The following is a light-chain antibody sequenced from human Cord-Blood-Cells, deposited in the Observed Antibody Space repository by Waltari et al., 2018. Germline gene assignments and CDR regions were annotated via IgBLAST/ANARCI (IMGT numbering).Light chain of an antibody. J-gene: IGKJ3*01. Sequence: EIVMTQSPATLSVSPGERAPLSCRASQSVSSNLAWYQQKPGQAPRLLIYGASTRATGIPARFSGSGSGTEFTLTISSLQSEDFAVYYCQQYNNWSTFGPGTKVDIK. V-gene: IGKV3-15*01. CDR2: GAS. CDR3: QQYNNWST. CDR1: QSVSSN.